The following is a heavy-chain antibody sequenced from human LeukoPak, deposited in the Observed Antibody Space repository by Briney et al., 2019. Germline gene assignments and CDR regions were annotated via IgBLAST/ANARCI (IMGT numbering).Heavy chain of an antibody. Sequence: ASVKVSCKASGGTFSSYAISWVRQAPGQGLEWMGWINPNSGGTNYAQKFQGRVTMTRDTSISTAYMELSRLRSDDTAVYYCARVSRTTVVPFDYWGQGTLVTVSS. D-gene: IGHD4-23*01. CDR2: INPNSGGT. V-gene: IGHV1-2*02. J-gene: IGHJ4*02. CDR1: GGTFSSYA. CDR3: ARVSRTTVVPFDY.